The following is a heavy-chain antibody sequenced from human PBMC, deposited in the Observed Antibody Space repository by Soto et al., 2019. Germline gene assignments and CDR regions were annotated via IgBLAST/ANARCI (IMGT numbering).Heavy chain of an antibody. D-gene: IGHD3-22*01. V-gene: IGHV1-3*04. CDR1: GYSFTSHF. Sequence: QVQLVQSGAEVKKPGASMKVSCRTSGYSFTSHFIHWVRQAPGQRLEWMGWINTGNGNTRYSENLEGRVTITRATSASNVYMELSSLRSEDTAVYYCARARYYYYDTSGYYYYLGQGTLVTVSS. CDR3: ARARYYYYDTSGYYYY. J-gene: IGHJ4*02. CDR2: INTGNGNT.